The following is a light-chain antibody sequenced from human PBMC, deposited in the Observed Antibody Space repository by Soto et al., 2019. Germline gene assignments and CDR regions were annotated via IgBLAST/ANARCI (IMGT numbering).Light chain of an antibody. J-gene: IGKJ3*01. CDR1: QSINNY. V-gene: IGKV1-39*01. CDR2: AAS. Sequence: DLQMTQSPSSLSASVGDRVTITCRASQSINNYLNWYQHKPGKAPKLLIYAASSLQRGVPSRFSGSGSGTDFTLTIGSLQPEDFATYYCQQTDTTLFTFGPGTKVDIK. CDR3: QQTDTTLFT.